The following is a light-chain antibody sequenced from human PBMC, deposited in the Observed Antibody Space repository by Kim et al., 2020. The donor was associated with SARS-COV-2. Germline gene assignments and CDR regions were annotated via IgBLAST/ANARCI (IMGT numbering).Light chain of an antibody. J-gene: IGKJ3*01. V-gene: IGKV1-5*01. CDR3: QEYNSDFT. CDR2: DAS. CDR1: QTISTW. Sequence: DIQMTQSPSILSASVGDRVTITCRASQTISTWLAWYQQKPGKPHNALISDASSLESGVPSRFSGSGSGTEFTLTISSLQPDDFATYYCQEYNSDFTFGPGTKVDIK.